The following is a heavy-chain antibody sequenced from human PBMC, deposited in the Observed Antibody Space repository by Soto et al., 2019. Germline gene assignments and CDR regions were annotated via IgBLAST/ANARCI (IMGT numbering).Heavy chain of an antibody. CDR3: ARATGGGATAFDY. Sequence: SETLSLTCAVYGGSFSGYYWSWIRQPPGKGLEWIGEINHSGSTNYNPSLKSRVTISVDTSKNQFSLKLSSVTAADTAVYYCARATGGGATAFDYWGQGTLVTVSS. V-gene: IGHV4-34*01. CDR2: INHSGST. CDR1: GGSFSGYY. D-gene: IGHD1-26*01. J-gene: IGHJ4*02.